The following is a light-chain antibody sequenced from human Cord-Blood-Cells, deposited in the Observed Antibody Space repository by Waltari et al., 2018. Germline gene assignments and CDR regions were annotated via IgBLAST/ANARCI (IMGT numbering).Light chain of an antibody. CDR3: SSYTSSSTWV. Sequence: QSALTQPASVSGSPGQSITIPCTGTSSDVGGYNYVSWYQQHPGKAPKLMIYDVSKRPSGVSNRFPGSKSGNTASLTISGLQAEDEADYYCSSYTSSSTWVFGGGTKLTVL. CDR2: DVS. J-gene: IGLJ3*02. V-gene: IGLV2-14*01. CDR1: SSDVGGYNY.